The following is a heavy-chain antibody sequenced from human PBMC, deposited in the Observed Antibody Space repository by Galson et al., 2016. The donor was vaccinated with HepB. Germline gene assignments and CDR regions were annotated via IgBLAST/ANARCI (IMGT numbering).Heavy chain of an antibody. V-gene: IGHV3-74*01. Sequence: SLRLSCAASEFTFSSDWMHWVRQVPGKGLVWVARINTDGSLTNYADPVKGRFTISRDNAKNTVDLQMKSLGAEDTAVYYCPRGRYDYVWGDYNTVPYFDYLGQGALVTVSS. D-gene: IGHD3-16*01. CDR1: EFTFSSDW. CDR2: INTDGSLT. J-gene: IGHJ4*02. CDR3: PRGRYDYVWGDYNTVPYFDY.